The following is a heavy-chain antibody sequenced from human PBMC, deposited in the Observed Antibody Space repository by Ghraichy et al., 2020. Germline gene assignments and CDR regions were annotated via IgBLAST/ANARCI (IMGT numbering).Heavy chain of an antibody. J-gene: IGHJ4*02. Sequence: GSLSLTCAVYGGSFSGYYWSWIRQPPGKGLEWIGEINHSGSTNYNPSLKSRVTISVDTSKNQFSLKLSSVTAADTAVYYCARGPNYGGNFYFDYWGQGTLVTVSS. CDR3: ARGPNYGGNFYFDY. CDR1: GGSFSGYY. V-gene: IGHV4-34*01. D-gene: IGHD4-23*01. CDR2: INHSGST.